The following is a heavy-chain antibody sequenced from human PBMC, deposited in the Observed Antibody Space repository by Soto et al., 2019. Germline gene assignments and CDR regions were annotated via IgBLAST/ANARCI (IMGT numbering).Heavy chain of an antibody. V-gene: IGHV5-10-1*03. CDR3: TRRASQQLDQRDY. J-gene: IGHJ4*02. D-gene: IGHD6-6*01. Sequence: EVQLVQSGAEVKKPGESLRISCKGSGYTFTSYWITWLRQMPGKGLEWMGRIDPSDSYTNYSPSFQGHVTISADKSISTAYLQWSSLKASDTAMYYCTRRASQQLDQRDYWGQGTLVTVSS. CDR1: GYTFTSYW. CDR2: IDPSDSYT.